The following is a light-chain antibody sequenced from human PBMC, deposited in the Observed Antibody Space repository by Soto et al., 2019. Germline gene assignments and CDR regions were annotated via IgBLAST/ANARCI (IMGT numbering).Light chain of an antibody. V-gene: IGKV3-11*01. CDR3: QQRSNWTPT. CDR1: QSVSSY. CDR2: DAS. Sequence: EIVLTQSPATPSFSPGERAPPSCRASQSVSSYLAWYQQKPGQAPRLLIYDASNRATGIPARFSGSGSGTDFTLTISSLEPEDFAVYYCQQRSNWTPTFGGGTKVDIK. J-gene: IGKJ4*01.